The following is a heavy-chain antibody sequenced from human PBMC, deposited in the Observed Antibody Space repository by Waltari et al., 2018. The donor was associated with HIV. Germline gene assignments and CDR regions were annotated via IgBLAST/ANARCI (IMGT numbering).Heavy chain of an antibody. V-gene: IGHV3-15*01. CDR3: VRRFTPTMVRGIFVPRSLDAFDI. Sequence: EVQLVESGGGFVTPGGSLRLPCAASGFSFTDSWLSWVRQAPGKGLEELGRIKCKTCGGTTDFAAPVRGRFSVSRDDSKNTLYLQMNSLKSEDTAVYYCVRRFTPTMVRGIFVPRSLDAFDIWGQGAMVTVSA. CDR1: GFSFTDSW. J-gene: IGHJ3*02. CDR2: IKCKTCGGTT. D-gene: IGHD3-10*01.